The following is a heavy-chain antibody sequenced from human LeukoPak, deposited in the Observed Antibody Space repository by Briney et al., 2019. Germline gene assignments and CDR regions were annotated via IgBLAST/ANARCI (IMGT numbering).Heavy chain of an antibody. CDR1: GFTFSSYA. D-gene: IGHD6-19*01. CDR3: AKVSSGWRETFDY. V-gene: IGHV3-23*01. Sequence: PGGSLRLSCAASGFTFSSYAISWVRQAPGKGLEWVSAISGSGGSTYYADSVKGRFTISRDNSKNTLYLQMNSLRAEDTAVYYCAKVSSGWRETFDYWGQGTLVTVSS. CDR2: ISGSGGST. J-gene: IGHJ4*02.